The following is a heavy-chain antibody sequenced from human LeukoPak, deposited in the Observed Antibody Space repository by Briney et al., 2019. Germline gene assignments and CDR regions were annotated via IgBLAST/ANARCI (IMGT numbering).Heavy chain of an antibody. CDR2: IKQDGSEK. J-gene: IGHJ4*02. CDR1: GFTFSNYW. CDR3: ARGPDYDILADYFDY. V-gene: IGHV3-7*01. Sequence: GGSLRLSCAASGFTFSNYWMSWVRQAPGKGLEWVANIKQDGSEKYYVDSVKGRFTISRDNAKNSLYLQMNSLRPEDTAVYYCARGPDYDILADYFDYWGQGTLVTVSS. D-gene: IGHD3-9*01.